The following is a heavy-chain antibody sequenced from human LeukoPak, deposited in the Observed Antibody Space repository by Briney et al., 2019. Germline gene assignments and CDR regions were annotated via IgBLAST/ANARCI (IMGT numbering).Heavy chain of an antibody. CDR3: ARDYSITGTNGAFDI. CDR1: GFTFSSYW. V-gene: IGHV3-7*01. Sequence: PGGSLRLSCAASGFTFSSYWMSWVRQAPGKGLEWVANIKQDGSEKYYVDSVKGRFTISRDNAKSSLYLQMNSLRAEDTAVYYCARDYSITGTNGAFDIWGQGTMVTVSS. D-gene: IGHD1-20*01. CDR2: IKQDGSEK. J-gene: IGHJ3*02.